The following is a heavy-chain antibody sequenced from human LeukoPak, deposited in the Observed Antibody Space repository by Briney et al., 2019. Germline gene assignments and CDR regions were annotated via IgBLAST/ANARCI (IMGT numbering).Heavy chain of an antibody. Sequence: GASVKVSCKASGYTFTGYYMHWVRQAPGQGLEWMGWINPNSGGTNYAQKFQGRVTMTRDTSISTAYMELSRLRSDDTAVYYCASDFHYYDSSGYYFNWGQGTLVTVSS. V-gene: IGHV1-2*02. CDR2: INPNSGGT. D-gene: IGHD3-22*01. CDR3: ASDFHYYDSSGYYFN. J-gene: IGHJ4*02. CDR1: GYTFTGYY.